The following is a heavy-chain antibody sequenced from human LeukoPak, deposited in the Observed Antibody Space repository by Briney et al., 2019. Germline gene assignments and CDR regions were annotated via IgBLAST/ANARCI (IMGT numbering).Heavy chain of an antibody. CDR2: ILPIFGTA. D-gene: IGHD6-19*01. CDR1: GGTFSSYA. Sequence: GSSVTVSCKASGGTFSSYAISWVRQAAGQGLEWMGGILPIFGTANYAQKFQGRATITADESTSTAYMELSSLRSEDTAVYYCARDPGRIAVANNWFDPWGQGTLVTVSS. CDR3: ARDPGRIAVANNWFDP. J-gene: IGHJ5*02. V-gene: IGHV1-69*01.